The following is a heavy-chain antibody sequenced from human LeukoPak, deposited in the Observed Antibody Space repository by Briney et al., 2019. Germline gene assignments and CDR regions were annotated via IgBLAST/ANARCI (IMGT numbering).Heavy chain of an antibody. CDR1: GGSLSSGDYY. CDR2: IYFTGST. D-gene: IGHD3-16*02. V-gene: IGHV4-30-4*01. J-gene: IGHJ3*01. Sequence: SETLSLTCTVSGGSLSSGDYYWNWVRQPPGKALECIGYIYFTGSTSYNPSLKSRLTISIDTSKSQFSLKLGSVTAADTAVYYCARASFPRWNAFDLWGQGTMVTVSS. CDR3: ARASFPRWNAFDL.